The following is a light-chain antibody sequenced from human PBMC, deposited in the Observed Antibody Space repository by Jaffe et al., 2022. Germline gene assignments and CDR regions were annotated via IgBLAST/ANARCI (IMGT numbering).Light chain of an antibody. CDR1: SSNIGNNY. CDR2: DNN. Sequence: QSVLTQPPSVSAAPGQKVTISCSGSSSNIGNNYVSWYQQLPGTAPKFLIYDNNKRPSGIPDRFSGSKSGTSATLGITGLQTGDEADYYCGTWDSSLSALVFGGGTKVTVL. J-gene: IGLJ3*02. CDR3: GTWDSSLSALV. V-gene: IGLV1-51*01.